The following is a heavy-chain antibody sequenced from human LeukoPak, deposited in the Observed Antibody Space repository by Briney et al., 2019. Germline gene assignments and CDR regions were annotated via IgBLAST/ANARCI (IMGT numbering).Heavy chain of an antibody. CDR3: ARDKGQLWPPKRGLISYFDY. J-gene: IGHJ4*02. CDR1: GFTFSSYS. V-gene: IGHV3-48*04. Sequence: GGSLRLSCAASGFTFSSYSMNWVRQAPGKGLEWVSYISSSSSTIYYADSVKGRFTISRDNAKNSLYLQMNSLRAEDTAVYYCARDKGQLWPPKRGLISYFDYWGQGTLVTVSS. D-gene: IGHD5-18*01. CDR2: ISSSSSTI.